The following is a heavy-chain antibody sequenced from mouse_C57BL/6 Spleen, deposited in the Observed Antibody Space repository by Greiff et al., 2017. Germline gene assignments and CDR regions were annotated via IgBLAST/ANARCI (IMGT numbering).Heavy chain of an antibody. CDR3: SRRWGLTWDMDY. Sequence: EVKLMESGGGLVKPGGSLKLSCAASGFTFSDYGMHWVRQAPEKGLEWIAYISSGSSTIYYADTVKGRFTISRDNAKNTRFLQMPSLRSDDTAMSYCSRRWGLTWDMDYWGQGTSVTVSS. D-gene: IGHD4-1*01. CDR1: GFTFSDYG. CDR2: ISSGSSTI. J-gene: IGHJ4*01. V-gene: IGHV5-17*01.